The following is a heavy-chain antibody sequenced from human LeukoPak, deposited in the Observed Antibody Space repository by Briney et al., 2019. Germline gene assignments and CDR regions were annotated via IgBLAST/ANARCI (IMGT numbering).Heavy chain of an antibody. V-gene: IGHV4-39*01. CDR2: IYYSGST. J-gene: IGHJ4*02. Sequence: SETLSLTCTLSGGSISSSTYYWVWIRQPPGKGLEWIGSIYYSGSTYYNPSLKSRVTISVDTSKNQFSLKLSSVTAADTAVYYCARQDSSLYDYWGQGTLVSVSS. CDR1: GGSISSSTYY. CDR3: ARQDSSLYDY. D-gene: IGHD6-13*01.